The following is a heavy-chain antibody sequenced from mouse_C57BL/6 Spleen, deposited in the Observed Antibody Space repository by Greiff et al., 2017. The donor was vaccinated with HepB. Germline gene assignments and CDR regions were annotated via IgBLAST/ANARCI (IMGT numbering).Heavy chain of an antibody. V-gene: IGHV1-15*01. CDR3: TRSGYGGNYGY. CDR2: IDPETGGT. CDR1: GYTFTDYE. D-gene: IGHD1-1*02. Sequence: QVQLQQSGAELVRPGASVTLSCKASGYTFTDYEMHWVKQTPVHGLEWIGAIDPETGGTAYNQKFKGKAILTADKSSSTAYMELRSLTSEDSAVYYCTRSGYGGNYGYWGQGTTLTVSS. J-gene: IGHJ2*01.